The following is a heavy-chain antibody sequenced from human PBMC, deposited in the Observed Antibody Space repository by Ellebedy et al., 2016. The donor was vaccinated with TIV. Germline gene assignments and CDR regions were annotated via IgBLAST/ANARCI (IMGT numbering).Heavy chain of an antibody. D-gene: IGHD4-23*01. V-gene: IGHV1-18*04. CDR3: AKERGTVLIPEAFDV. J-gene: IGHJ3*01. CDR1: GYTFSNYG. Sequence: AASVKVSCQASGYTFSNYGISWARQAPGQGLEWMAWISVYNGNTHYAQQFQDRVTTTTDTATSTAYMELRRLRSDDTAVYYCAKERGTVLIPEAFDVWGQGTVVIVSS. CDR2: ISVYNGNT.